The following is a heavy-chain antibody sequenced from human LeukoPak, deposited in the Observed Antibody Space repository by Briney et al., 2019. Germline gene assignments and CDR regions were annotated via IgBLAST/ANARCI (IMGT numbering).Heavy chain of an antibody. Sequence: GASVTVSCKASGYTFTGYYMHWVRQAPGQGLEWMGWINPNSGGTNYAQKFQGRVTMTRDTSISTAYMELSRLRSDDTAVYYCASDMKMTPSPNYYYYGMDVWGQGTTVTVSS. V-gene: IGHV1-2*02. CDR2: INPNSGGT. D-gene: IGHD2-15*01. CDR3: ASDMKMTPSPNYYYYGMDV. CDR1: GYTFTGYY. J-gene: IGHJ6*02.